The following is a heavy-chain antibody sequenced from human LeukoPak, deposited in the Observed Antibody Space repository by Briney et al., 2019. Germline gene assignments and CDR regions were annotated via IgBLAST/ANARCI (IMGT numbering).Heavy chain of an antibody. CDR3: ATETIGRHYDY. CDR1: GFTFSSCG. D-gene: IGHD1-14*01. CDR2: IGPTGTDR. J-gene: IGHJ4*02. Sequence: GGSLRLSCAASGFTFSSCGFNWVRQAPGKGLEWVSSIGPTGTDRYYADSVRGRFTISRDNAKNSMYLQMDSLRSEDTAVYYCATETIGRHYDYWGQGTLLTVSS. V-gene: IGHV3-21*01.